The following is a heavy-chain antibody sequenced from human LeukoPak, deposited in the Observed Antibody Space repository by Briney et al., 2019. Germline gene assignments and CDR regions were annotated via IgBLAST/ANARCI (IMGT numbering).Heavy chain of an antibody. Sequence: PGGSLRLSCAASGFTFSSYAMSWVRQAPGKGLEWVSAISGSGGSTYYADSVKGRFTISRDNSKNTLYLQMNSLRAEDTAVYYCAKDPDYGGNSVPDAFDIWGQGTMVTVSS. J-gene: IGHJ3*02. D-gene: IGHD4-23*01. CDR3: AKDPDYGGNSVPDAFDI. CDR2: ISGSGGST. V-gene: IGHV3-23*01. CDR1: GFTFSSYA.